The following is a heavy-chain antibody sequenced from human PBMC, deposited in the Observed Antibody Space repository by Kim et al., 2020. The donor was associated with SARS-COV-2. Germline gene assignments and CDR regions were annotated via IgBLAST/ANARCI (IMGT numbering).Heavy chain of an antibody. V-gene: IGHV4-59*08. CDR2: IYYSGST. CDR1: GGSISSYY. D-gene: IGHD5-12*01. Sequence: SETLSLTCTVSGGSISSYYWSWIRQPPGKGLEWIGYIYYSGSTNYNPSLKSRVTISVDTSKNQFSLKLSSVTAEDTAVYYCARHNSGYDLYFDYWGHGTL. CDR3: ARHNSGYDLYFDY. J-gene: IGHJ4*01.